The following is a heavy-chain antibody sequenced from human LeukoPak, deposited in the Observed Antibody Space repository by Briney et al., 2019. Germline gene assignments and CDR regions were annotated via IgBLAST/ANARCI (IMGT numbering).Heavy chain of an antibody. D-gene: IGHD3-22*01. Sequence: GGSLRLSCAASGFTFSGYGIHWVRQAPGKGLEWVAVISYDGSNKYYADSVKGRFTISRDNSKNTLYLQMNSQRAEDTAVYYCAKGDDSSGYYSDYWGQGTLVTVSS. V-gene: IGHV3-30*18. CDR3: AKGDDSSGYYSDY. CDR1: GFTFSGYG. J-gene: IGHJ4*02. CDR2: ISYDGSNK.